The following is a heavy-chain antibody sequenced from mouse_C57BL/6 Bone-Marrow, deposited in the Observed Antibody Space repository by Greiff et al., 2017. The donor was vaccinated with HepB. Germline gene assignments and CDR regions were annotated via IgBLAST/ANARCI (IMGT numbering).Heavy chain of an antibody. CDR2: IYPGNSDT. J-gene: IGHJ3*01. CDR3: TRSGTTLAY. V-gene: IGHV1-5*01. D-gene: IGHD1-1*01. Sequence: EVQLQESGTVLARPGASVKMSCKTSGYTFTSYWMHWVKQRPGQGLEWIGAIYPGNSDTSYNQKFKGKAKLTAVTSASTAYMELSSLTNEDSAVYYCTRSGTTLAYWGQGTLVTVSA. CDR1: GYTFTSYW.